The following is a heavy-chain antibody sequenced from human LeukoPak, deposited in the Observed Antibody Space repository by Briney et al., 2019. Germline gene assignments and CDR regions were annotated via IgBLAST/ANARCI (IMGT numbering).Heavy chain of an antibody. V-gene: IGHV5-51*01. CDR1: GYRFTNYW. D-gene: IGHD2-15*01. J-gene: IGHJ4*02. Sequence: GESLKISFKGSGYRFTNYWIAWVRPVPGQGLEWMGSIYPGDSDTRYSTSFQGQVTIPADKSIKTAYLQWSSLKASDTAMYYCARRVAETPFFEYWGQGTLVTVSS. CDR3: ARRVAETPFFEY. CDR2: IYPGDSDT.